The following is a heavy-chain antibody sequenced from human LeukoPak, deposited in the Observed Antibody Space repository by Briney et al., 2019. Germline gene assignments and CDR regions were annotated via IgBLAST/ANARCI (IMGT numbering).Heavy chain of an antibody. J-gene: IGHJ4*02. CDR3: ARGAWTAYYFDY. CDR1: GFSFSSHW. Sequence: PGGSLRLSCVASGFSFSSHWMHWVRQAPGKGLVWVSRINGDESRTFFADSVRGRFTISRDNAKNTVYLEMNSLTDEDTAVYFCARGAWTAYYFDYWXXGTXVTVSS. D-gene: IGHD3/OR15-3a*01. CDR2: INGDESRT. V-gene: IGHV3-74*01.